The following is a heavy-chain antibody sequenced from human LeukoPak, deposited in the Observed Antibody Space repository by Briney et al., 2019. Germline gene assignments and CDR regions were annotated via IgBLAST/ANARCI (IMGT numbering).Heavy chain of an antibody. V-gene: IGHV1-69*13. CDR2: IIPIFGTA. D-gene: IGHD6-6*01. J-gene: IGHJ4*02. Sequence: SVKVSCKASGGTFSSYAISWVRQTPGQGLEWMGGIIPIFGTANYAQKFQGRVTITADESTSTAYMELSSLRSEDTAVYYCARYSSSSRYFDYWGQGTLVTASS. CDR1: GGTFSSYA. CDR3: ARYSSSSRYFDY.